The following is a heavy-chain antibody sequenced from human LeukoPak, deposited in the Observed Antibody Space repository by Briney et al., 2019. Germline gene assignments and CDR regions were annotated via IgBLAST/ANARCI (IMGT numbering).Heavy chain of an antibody. CDR3: ARVNSGHFDY. Sequence: SVKVSCKASGGTFSSYGISWVRRAPGQGLEWMGGIIPMFGTTNYAQKFQGRVTITADDSTSTAYMELSSLTSEDTAVYYCARVNSGHFDYWGQGTLVTVSS. CDR2: IIPMFGTT. D-gene: IGHD1-26*01. J-gene: IGHJ4*02. V-gene: IGHV1-69*13. CDR1: GGTFSSYG.